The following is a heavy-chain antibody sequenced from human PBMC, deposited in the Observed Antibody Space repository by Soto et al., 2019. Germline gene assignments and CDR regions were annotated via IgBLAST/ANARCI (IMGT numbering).Heavy chain of an antibody. D-gene: IGHD1-26*01. CDR1: GFSLRNDRMG. J-gene: IGHJ4*02. V-gene: IGHV2-26*01. CDR2: MYSNDEK. CDR3: ARFLVGATENFDY. Sequence: KESGPVLVKPTETLTLTCTVSGFSLRNDRMGVSWIRQPPGKALEWLAHMYSNDEKSYSTSLKSRLTISKDTSKSQVVLTMTNLDPVDTATYYCARFLVGATENFDYWGQGTLVTVSS.